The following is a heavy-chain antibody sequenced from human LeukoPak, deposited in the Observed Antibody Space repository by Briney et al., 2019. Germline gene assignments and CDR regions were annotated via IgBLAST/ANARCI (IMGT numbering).Heavy chain of an antibody. CDR2: IYHSGST. CDR3: ARGVSSSWYYYYYGMDV. V-gene: IGHV4-38-2*01. J-gene: IGHJ6*04. CDR1: GYSISSGYY. Sequence: SETLSLTCAVPGYSISSGYYWGWIRQPPGKGLEWIGSIYHSGSTYYNPSLKSRVTISVDTSKNQFSLKLSSVTAADTAVYYCARGVSSSWYYYYYGMDVWGKGTTVTVSS. D-gene: IGHD6-13*01.